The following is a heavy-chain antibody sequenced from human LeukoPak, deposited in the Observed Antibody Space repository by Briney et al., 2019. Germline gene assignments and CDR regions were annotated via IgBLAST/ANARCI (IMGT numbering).Heavy chain of an antibody. CDR1: GGSISSYY. CDR2: IYYSGST. V-gene: IGHV4-59*12. Sequence: SETLSLTCTVSGGSISSYYWSWIRQPPGKGLEWIGYIYYSGSTNYNPSLKSRVTISVDTSKNQFSLKLSSVTAADTAVYYCARISGSGSRISYYFDYWGQGTLVTVSS. J-gene: IGHJ4*02. CDR3: ARISGSGSRISYYFDY. D-gene: IGHD3-10*01.